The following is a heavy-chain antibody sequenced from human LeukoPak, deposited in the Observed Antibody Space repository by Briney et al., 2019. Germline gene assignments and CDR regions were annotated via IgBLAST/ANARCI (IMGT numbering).Heavy chain of an antibody. V-gene: IGHV3-53*01. CDR1: GFTVSSNY. CDR2: IYSGGST. D-gene: IGHD6-19*01. J-gene: IGHJ4*02. CDR3: ASLAGWYGGNYFDY. Sequence: GGSLRLSCAASGFTVSSNYMSWVRQAPGKGLEWVSVIYSGGSTYYADSVKGRFTISRDNSKNTLYLQMNSLRAEDTAVYYCASLAGWYGGNYFDYWGQGTLVTVSS.